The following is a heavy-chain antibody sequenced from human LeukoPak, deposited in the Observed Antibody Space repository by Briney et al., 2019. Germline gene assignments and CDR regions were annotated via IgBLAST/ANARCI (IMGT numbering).Heavy chain of an antibody. V-gene: IGHV4-39*01. CDR1: GGSISSSSYY. J-gene: IGHJ4*02. Sequence: PETLSLTCTVSGGSISSSSYYWGWIRQPPGKGLEWIGSIYYSGSTYYNPSLKSRVTISVDTSKNQFSLKLSSVTAADTAVYYCASVRGVDYWGQGTLVTVSS. CDR3: ASVRGVDY. CDR2: IYYSGST.